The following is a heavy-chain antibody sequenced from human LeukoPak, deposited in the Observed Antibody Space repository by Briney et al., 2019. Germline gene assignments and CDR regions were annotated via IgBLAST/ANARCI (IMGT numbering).Heavy chain of an antibody. Sequence: GGSLRLSCAGSGITFSNNWMHWVRQAPGKGLEWVANIKPDGSEKYYVDSVKGRFTISRDNAKNSLYLQMKSLRAEDTAVYYCARDYDYWGQGSLVTVSS. CDR1: GITFSNNW. V-gene: IGHV3-7*01. CDR3: ARDYDY. CDR2: IKPDGSEK. J-gene: IGHJ4*02.